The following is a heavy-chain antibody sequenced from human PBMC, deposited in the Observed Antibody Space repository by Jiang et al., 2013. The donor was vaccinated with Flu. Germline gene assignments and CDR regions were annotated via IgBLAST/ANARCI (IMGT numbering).Heavy chain of an antibody. CDR2: VNYRGST. V-gene: IGHV4-34*01. CDR1: GGSFSGYY. CDR3: AYSQYEPKLGF. J-gene: IGHJ4*02. D-gene: IGHD5-12*01. Sequence: YGSGLVKPSETLSLTCAVYGGSFSGYYWNWIRQPPGKGLEWIGEVNYRGSTNYTPSLKSRVTMSLDTSKSQLSLKLKSVTAADTAVYYCAYSQYEPKLGFWGRGTLVTVSS.